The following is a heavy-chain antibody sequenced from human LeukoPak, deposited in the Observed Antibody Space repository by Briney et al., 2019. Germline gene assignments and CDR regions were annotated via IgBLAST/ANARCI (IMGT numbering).Heavy chain of an antibody. CDR2: ISSSSSYI. CDR1: GFSFSSYS. J-gene: IGHJ4*02. Sequence: GGSLRLSCAASGFSFSSYSMNWVRQAPGKGLEWVSSISSSSSYIYYADSVKGRFTISRDNAKNSLYLQMSSLRAEDTAVDYCARVSPGYDSSGCWGPDYWGQGTLVTVSS. CDR3: ARVSPGYDSSGCWGPDY. D-gene: IGHD3-22*01. V-gene: IGHV3-21*01.